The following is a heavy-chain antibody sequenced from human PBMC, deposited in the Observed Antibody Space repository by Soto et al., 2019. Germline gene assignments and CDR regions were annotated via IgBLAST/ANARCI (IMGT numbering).Heavy chain of an antibody. Sequence: QVQLVESGGGVVQPGRSQRLSCAASGFTFSSYGMHWVRQAPGKGLEWVAVIWYDGSNKYYADSVKGRFTISRDNSKNTLYLQMNSLRAEDTAVYYCARSGEWLRLGWFDPWGQGTLVTVSS. V-gene: IGHV3-33*01. CDR3: ARSGEWLRLGWFDP. CDR2: IWYDGSNK. CDR1: GFTFSSYG. D-gene: IGHD6-19*01. J-gene: IGHJ5*02.